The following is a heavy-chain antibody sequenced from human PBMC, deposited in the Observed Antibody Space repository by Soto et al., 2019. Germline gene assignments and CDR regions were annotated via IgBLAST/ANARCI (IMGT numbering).Heavy chain of an antibody. D-gene: IGHD5-12*01. CDR3: ARISSSGYDF. CDR2: IYHTGST. J-gene: IGHJ4*02. V-gene: IGHV4-59*01. Sequence: QVQLQESGPGLVNPSETVSLNFSVSAAPFTTYYWSWIRQPPGKGLEWIGYIYHTGSTNYNSSLKSRGTMSVYTAMEQFSMKLRSVTAANTAVYYCARISSSGYDFWGRRTLVTVSS. CDR1: AAPFTTYY.